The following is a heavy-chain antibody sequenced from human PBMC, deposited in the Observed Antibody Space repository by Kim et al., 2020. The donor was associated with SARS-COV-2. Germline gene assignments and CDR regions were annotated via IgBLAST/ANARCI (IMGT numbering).Heavy chain of an antibody. CDR2: ISSNGGST. Sequence: GSLRLSCAASGFTFSSYAMHWVRQAPGKGLEYVSAISSNGGSTYYANSVKGRFTISRDNSKNTLYLQMGSLRAEDMAVYYCARARHCSSTSCYSYMDVW. J-gene: IGHJ6*03. V-gene: IGHV3-64*01. CDR1: GFTFSSYA. D-gene: IGHD2-2*01. CDR3: ARARHCSSTSCYSYMDV.